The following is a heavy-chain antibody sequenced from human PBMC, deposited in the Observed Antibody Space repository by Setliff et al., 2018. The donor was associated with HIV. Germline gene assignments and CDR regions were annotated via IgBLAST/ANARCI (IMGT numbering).Heavy chain of an antibody. D-gene: IGHD1-7*01. CDR2: IYTSGST. CDR3: AGEVTGTSKHAFDT. CDR1: GGSISSGSYY. Sequence: SETLSLTCTVSGGSISSGSYYWSWIRQPAGKGLERIGHIYTSGSTNYNPSLKSRVTISLDTSKNQFSLRVNSVTAADTAMYFCAGEVTGTSKHAFDTWGQGTLVTVSS. J-gene: IGHJ3*02. V-gene: IGHV4-61*09.